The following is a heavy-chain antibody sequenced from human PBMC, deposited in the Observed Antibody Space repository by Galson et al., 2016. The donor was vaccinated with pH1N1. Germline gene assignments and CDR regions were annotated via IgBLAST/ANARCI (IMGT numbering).Heavy chain of an antibody. CDR1: GYTFNIYG. CDR2: ISPYNGNT. J-gene: IGHJ6*02. Sequence: VKVSCTASGYTFNIYGISWVRQAPGQGLEWMGWISPYNGNTNYAQKFQGRVSMTTDTSSSIVYMELRSLRPDDTAVYFCARMELIVGASTGAGEYYGMDVWGQGTTVTVSS. D-gene: IGHD1-26*01. V-gene: IGHV1-18*01. CDR3: ARMELIVGASTGAGEYYGMDV.